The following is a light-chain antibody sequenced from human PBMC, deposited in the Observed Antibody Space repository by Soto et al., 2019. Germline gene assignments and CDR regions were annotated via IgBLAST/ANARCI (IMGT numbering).Light chain of an antibody. CDR1: TSNIGAHYG. CDR2: GIT. V-gene: IGLV1-40*01. J-gene: IGLJ3*02. CDR3: QSYDSSLISSV. Sequence: QSVLTQPPSVSGAPGQRVTISCTGSTSNIGAHYGVHWYQQLPGTAPKLLIYGITNRPSGVPDRFSASKSGTSASLAVSGLQAEDEADYYCQSYDSSLISSVFGGGTQLTVL.